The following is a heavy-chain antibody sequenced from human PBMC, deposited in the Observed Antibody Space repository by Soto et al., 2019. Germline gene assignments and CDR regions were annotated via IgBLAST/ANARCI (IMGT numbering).Heavy chain of an antibody. CDR1: CYTFTSYG. J-gene: IGHJ5*02. Sequence: GASAKVSCKASCYTFTSYGISLVRQAPGQGLECMGWIIAYNGNTNYAQKLQGRVTMTTDTSTSTAYMELRSLRSDDTAVYYCARDRSHNWFEPWGQGTLVTVSS. V-gene: IGHV1-18*01. CDR3: ARDRSHNWFEP. CDR2: IIAYNGNT.